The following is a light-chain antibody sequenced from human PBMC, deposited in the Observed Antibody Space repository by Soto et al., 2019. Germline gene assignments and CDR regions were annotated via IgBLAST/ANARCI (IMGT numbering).Light chain of an antibody. V-gene: IGLV6-57*02. CDR1: SGSIATNY. J-gene: IGLJ2*01. Sequence: NFMLTQLHSVSESPGKTVTISCTGSSGSIATNYVQWYQQRPGGAPNTVIFEDDQRPSGVPDRFSGSKSGTSGSLAISGLRSEDEADYYCAAWDDSLIGPVFGGGTKLTVL. CDR3: AAWDDSLIGPV. CDR2: EDD.